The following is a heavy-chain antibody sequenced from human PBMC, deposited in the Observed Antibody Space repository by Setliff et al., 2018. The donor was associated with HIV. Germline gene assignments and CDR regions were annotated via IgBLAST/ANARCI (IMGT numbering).Heavy chain of an antibody. Sequence: PGGSLRLSCAASGFTFSSNWMHWVRQAPGKGLEWVSGISGNGGSISYADSVKGRFTVSRDNGKKSLYLPMNSLRAEDTALYYCARQVVTVNMGADAFNVWGQGTVVTVSS. J-gene: IGHJ3*01. V-gene: IGHV3-20*04. D-gene: IGHD2-2*01. CDR3: ARQVVTVNMGADAFNV. CDR2: ISGNGGSI. CDR1: GFTFSSNW.